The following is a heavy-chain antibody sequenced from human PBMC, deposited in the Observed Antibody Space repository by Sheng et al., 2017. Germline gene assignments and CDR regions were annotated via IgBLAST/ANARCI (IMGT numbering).Heavy chain of an antibody. J-gene: IGHJ5*02. CDR1: GFTFSSQG. CDR2: ITQTGDGT. V-gene: IGHV3-23*01. Sequence: EVMLLESGGGLVQPGGSQRLSCAASGFTFSSQGMSWVRQAPGKGPEWVSAITQTGDGTFYADSVKGRFTISRDNSKNTLYLEMNSLRAEDTALYYCASHYGSGSHNWLDPWGQGTLVT. D-gene: IGHD3-10*01. CDR3: ASHYGSGSHNWLDP.